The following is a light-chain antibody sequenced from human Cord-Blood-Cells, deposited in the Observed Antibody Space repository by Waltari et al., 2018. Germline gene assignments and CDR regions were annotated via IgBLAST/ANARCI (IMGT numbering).Light chain of an antibody. CDR2: EGS. CDR3: CSYAGSSTYV. CDR1: SSDVWSYNL. J-gene: IGLJ1*01. V-gene: IGLV2-23*01. Sequence: QSALPQPASVSGSPGQSITISCTGTSSDVWSYNLVSWYQHHPGKTTKLMIYEGSMRPSGVSNRFAGSKSGNTASLTISGLQAEDEADYYCCSYAGSSTYVFGSGTKVTVL.